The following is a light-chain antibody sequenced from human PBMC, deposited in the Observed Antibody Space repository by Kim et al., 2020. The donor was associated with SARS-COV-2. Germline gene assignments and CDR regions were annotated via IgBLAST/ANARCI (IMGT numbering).Light chain of an antibody. J-gene: IGKJ1*01. V-gene: IGKV1-27*01. Sequence: DIQMTQSPSSLSASVGDRVTITCRASQGISNFLAWYQQKPWKVPKLLIFGSSALQPGVPSRFSGTGSGTEFTLTINSLQPEDVATYYCQKYNSAPWTFGQGTKVDIK. CDR3: QKYNSAPWT. CDR1: QGISNF. CDR2: GSS.